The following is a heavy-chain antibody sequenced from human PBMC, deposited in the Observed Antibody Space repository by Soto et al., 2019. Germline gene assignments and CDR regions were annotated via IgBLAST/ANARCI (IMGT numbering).Heavy chain of an antibody. V-gene: IGHV4-39*01. CDR2: IYYSGST. J-gene: IGHJ5*02. D-gene: IGHD2-2*01. Sequence: QLQLQESGPGLVKPSETLSLTCTVSGGSISSSSYYWGWIRQPPGKGLEWIGSIYYSGSTYYNPSLKSRVTISVDTSKNQFSLKLSSVTAADTAVYYCARHGLPRDPAFDPWGQGTLVTVSS. CDR1: GGSISSSSYY. CDR3: ARHGLPRDPAFDP.